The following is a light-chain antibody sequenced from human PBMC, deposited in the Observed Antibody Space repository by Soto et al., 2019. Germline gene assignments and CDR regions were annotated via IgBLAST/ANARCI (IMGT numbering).Light chain of an antibody. CDR1: QSVSSN. V-gene: IGKV3-15*01. Sequence: EIVMTQSPATLSVSPGERATLSCRASQSVSSNLAWYQQKPGQAPRLLIYGASTRATGIPARFSGSGSGTEFTLSIRSLQSEDFEVYYCQQYNNWPVFTFGQGNKLEI. CDR2: GAS. J-gene: IGKJ2*01. CDR3: QQYNNWPVFT.